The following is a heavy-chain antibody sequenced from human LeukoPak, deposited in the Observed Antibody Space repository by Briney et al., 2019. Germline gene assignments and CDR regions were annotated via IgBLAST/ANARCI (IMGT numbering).Heavy chain of an antibody. CDR3: ARGFFYDTSGYYHSYYYGMDV. Sequence: SQTLSLTCAISGDSVTANSASWNWIRQSPSRGLEWLGSTYYRSKWYNDYAVSVKGRITINPETCKNQFSLQLNSVTPEDTAVYYCARGFFYDTSGYYHSYYYGMDVWGQGTTVTVSS. V-gene: IGHV6-1*01. J-gene: IGHJ6*02. CDR1: GDSVTANSAS. D-gene: IGHD3-22*01. CDR2: TYYRSKWYN.